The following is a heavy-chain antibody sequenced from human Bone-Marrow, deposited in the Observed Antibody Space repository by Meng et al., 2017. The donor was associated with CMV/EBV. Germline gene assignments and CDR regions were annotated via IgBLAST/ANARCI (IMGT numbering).Heavy chain of an antibody. D-gene: IGHD3-22*01. CDR3: ARDYLGADSSGYHEHDNEFDI. Sequence: GGSLRLSCAASGFTFSSYAKNWVRQAPGEGLEWVSAISGSGGNTYYADSVKGRFTISRDNSKNTLYLQMNSLRAEDTAVYYCARDYLGADSSGYHEHDNEFDIWGQGTMVTVSS. CDR2: ISGSGGNT. CDR1: GFTFSSYA. J-gene: IGHJ3*02. V-gene: IGHV3-23*01.